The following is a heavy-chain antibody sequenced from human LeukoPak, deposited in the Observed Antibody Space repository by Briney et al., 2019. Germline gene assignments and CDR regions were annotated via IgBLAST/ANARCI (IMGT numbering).Heavy chain of an antibody. Sequence: SETLSLTCTVSGGSISSYYWSWIRQPPGKGLEWIGYTYYSGSTNYNPSLKSRVTISVDTSKNQFSLKLSSVTAADTAVYYCARVGWYYGSGLIIDYWGQGTLVTVSS. CDR3: ARVGWYYGSGLIIDY. CDR2: TYYSGST. J-gene: IGHJ4*02. CDR1: GGSISSYY. V-gene: IGHV4-59*01. D-gene: IGHD3-10*01.